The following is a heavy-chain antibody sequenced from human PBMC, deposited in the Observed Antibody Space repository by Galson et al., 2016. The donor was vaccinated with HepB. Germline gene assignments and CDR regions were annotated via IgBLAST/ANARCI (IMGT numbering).Heavy chain of an antibody. J-gene: IGHJ4*02. CDR2: IRRTSSDL. CDR3: ARDMAGSNWLDF. V-gene: IGHV3-21*01. CDR1: GFNFNTYD. Sequence: SLRLSCAASGFNFNTYDMNWVRQAPGKGLEWVAYIRRTSSDLYYVDSVRGRFTISRDNAKNSLYLQLNSLRAADTAIYYCARDMAGSNWLDFWGLGTLVTVSS. D-gene: IGHD5-24*01.